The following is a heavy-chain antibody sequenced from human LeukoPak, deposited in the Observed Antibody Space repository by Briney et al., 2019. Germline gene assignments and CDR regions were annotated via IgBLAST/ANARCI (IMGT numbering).Heavy chain of an antibody. CDR2: SYPDDSDN. CDR1: GDTFTTYW. D-gene: IGHD3/OR15-3a*01. J-gene: IGHJ4*02. Sequence: GESLKISCKGSGDTFTTYWIGWVRQMPGKGLERMGISYPDDSDNRYSPSFQDQVTISADKSINTAYLQWSSLKASDSAIYYCARHGGYNIWTYNQRGFDSWGQGTLVTVSS. V-gene: IGHV5-51*01. CDR3: ARHGGYNIWTYNQRGFDS.